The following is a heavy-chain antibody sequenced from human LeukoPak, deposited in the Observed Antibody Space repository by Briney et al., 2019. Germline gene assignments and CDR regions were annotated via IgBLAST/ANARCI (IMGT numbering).Heavy chain of an antibody. V-gene: IGHV3-15*01. CDR2: IKSKTDGGTT. CDR3: TTDTDVDIVALDY. D-gene: IGHD5-12*01. J-gene: IGHJ4*02. Sequence: GGSLRLSCAASGFTFSSYWMSWVRQAPGKGLEWVGRIKSKTDGGTTDYAAPVKGRFTISRDDSKNTLYLQMNSLKTEDTAVYYCTTDTDVDIVALDYWGQGTLVTVSS. CDR1: GFTFSSYW.